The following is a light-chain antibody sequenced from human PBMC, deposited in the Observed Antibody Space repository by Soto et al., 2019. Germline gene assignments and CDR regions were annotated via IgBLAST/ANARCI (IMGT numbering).Light chain of an antibody. Sequence: DIQMTQSPSTLSGSVGDRVTITYRASQTISSWLAWYQQKPGKAPKLLIYKASTLKSGVPSRFSGSGSGTEFTLTIRSLQPDDFATYYCKHYNSYSEAFGQGTKVDIK. CDR3: KHYNSYSEA. CDR2: KAS. V-gene: IGKV1-5*03. J-gene: IGKJ1*01. CDR1: QTISSW.